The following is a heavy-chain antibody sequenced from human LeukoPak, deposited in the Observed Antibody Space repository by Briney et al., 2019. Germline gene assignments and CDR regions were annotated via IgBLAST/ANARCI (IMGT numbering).Heavy chain of an antibody. D-gene: IGHD2-2*01. CDR1: GGSISSYY. CDR3: ARARGYCSSTSCSWDLDY. CDR2: IYTSWST. J-gene: IGHJ4*02. Sequence: SETLSLTCNVSGGSISSYYWSWIRQPAGKGLEWIGRIYTSWSTNYKPSLKRRVTMSVDTSKNQFSLKLSSVTAADTAVYYCARARGYCSSTSCSWDLDYWGQGTLVTVSS. V-gene: IGHV4-4*07.